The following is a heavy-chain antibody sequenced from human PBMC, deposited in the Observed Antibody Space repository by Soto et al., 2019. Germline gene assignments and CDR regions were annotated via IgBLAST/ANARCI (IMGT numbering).Heavy chain of an antibody. Sequence: EVQLVESGGGLVQPGGSLRLSCAVSGFTFSRYWMHWVRQAPGKGLLWVSRINIDGSTTNYADSVEGRFTISRDNAKNTLYLQMNNLRGEDTAEYYCVRGTSNWYGIDYRGQGTFVTVSS. V-gene: IGHV3-74*01. CDR1: GFTFSRYW. CDR3: VRGTSNWYGIDY. CDR2: INIDGSTT. J-gene: IGHJ4*02. D-gene: IGHD6-13*01.